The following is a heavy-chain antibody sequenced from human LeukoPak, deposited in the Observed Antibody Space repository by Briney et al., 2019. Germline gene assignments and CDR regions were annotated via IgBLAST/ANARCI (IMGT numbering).Heavy chain of an antibody. Sequence: PGGSLRLSCAASGFTFSSYAMSWVRQAPGKGLEWVSAISGSGGSTYYADSVKGRFTISRDNSENTLYLQMNSLRAEDTAVYYCAKDRPSTVTPRWFDPWGQGTLVTVSS. J-gene: IGHJ5*02. CDR2: ISGSGGST. V-gene: IGHV3-23*01. CDR1: GFTFSSYA. CDR3: AKDRPSTVTPRWFDP. D-gene: IGHD4-17*01.